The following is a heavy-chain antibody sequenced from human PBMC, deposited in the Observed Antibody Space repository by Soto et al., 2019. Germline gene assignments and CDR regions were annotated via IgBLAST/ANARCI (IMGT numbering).Heavy chain of an antibody. V-gene: IGHV3-74*01. J-gene: IGHJ4*02. D-gene: IGHD6-13*01. CDR1: GFVFTNFW. Sequence: GGSLRLSCEASGFVFTNFWMHWVRHVPGKGLVWVARIDTSGHSTNYAESVKGRFTISRDNAKNTVSLQMNSLRVEDTGVYYCAKDSWYFDLWSQGSQVTVSS. CDR2: IDTSGHST. CDR3: AKDSWYFDL.